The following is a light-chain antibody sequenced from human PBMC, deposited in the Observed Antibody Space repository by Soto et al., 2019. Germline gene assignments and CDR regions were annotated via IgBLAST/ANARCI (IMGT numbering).Light chain of an antibody. Sequence: IQMTQSPSSLSASVGDTVTMSCRASQVSTSYVAWYQQKPGKPPKLLIYATSNLQSGVPSRFRGSGSGTDFTLTISSLQIDDVATYYCQRYSGAPTWAFGQGTKVEI. J-gene: IGKJ1*01. CDR3: QRYSGAPTWA. CDR2: ATS. V-gene: IGKV1-27*01. CDR1: QVSTSY.